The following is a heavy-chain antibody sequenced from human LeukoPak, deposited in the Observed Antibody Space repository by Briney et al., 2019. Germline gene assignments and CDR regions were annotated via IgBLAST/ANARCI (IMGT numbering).Heavy chain of an antibody. V-gene: IGHV4-59*01. Sequence: SSETLSLTCTVSGGSISSYYWSWIRQPPGKGLEWIGYIYYGGSTNYNPSLKSRVTISVDTSKNQFSLKLSSVTAADTAVYYCSRGLLSRAFDIWGQGTMVTVSS. D-gene: IGHD2-2*01. J-gene: IGHJ3*02. CDR3: SRGLLSRAFDI. CDR1: GGSISSYY. CDR2: IYYGGST.